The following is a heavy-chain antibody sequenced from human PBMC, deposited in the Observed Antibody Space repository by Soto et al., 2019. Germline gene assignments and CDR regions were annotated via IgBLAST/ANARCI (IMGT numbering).Heavy chain of an antibody. Sequence: QVQLVQSGAEVKKPGASVKVSCKASGYTFTSYGISWVRQAPGQGLEWMGWISAYNGNTNYAQNLQGRVSITTDTSTSRANMELRSLRSDNTAVYYCARNWEAAGPFDYWGQGTLVTVSS. V-gene: IGHV1-18*01. J-gene: IGHJ4*02. D-gene: IGHD6-13*01. CDR3: ARNWEAAGPFDY. CDR2: ISAYNGNT. CDR1: GYTFTSYG.